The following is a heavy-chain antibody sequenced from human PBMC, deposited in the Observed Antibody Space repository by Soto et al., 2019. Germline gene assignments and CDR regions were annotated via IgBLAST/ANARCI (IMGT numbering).Heavy chain of an antibody. Sequence: QVQLVQSGAEVKKPGASVKVSCKASGYTFTTYGISWVRQAPGQGLEWMGWISAYNGNTNYAQKLRGRVTMTTDTSTSTAYMELRSLRSDDTAVYYCAREDCTNGVCYTGGYWGQGTLVTVSS. J-gene: IGHJ4*02. CDR1: GYTFTTYG. CDR2: ISAYNGNT. D-gene: IGHD2-8*01. CDR3: AREDCTNGVCYTGGY. V-gene: IGHV1-18*01.